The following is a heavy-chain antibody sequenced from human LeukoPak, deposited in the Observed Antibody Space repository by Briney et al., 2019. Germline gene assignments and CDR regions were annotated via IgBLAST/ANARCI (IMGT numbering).Heavy chain of an antibody. Sequence: SVKVSCKASGGTFISYAISWVRQAPGQGLEWMGGIIPIFGTANYAQKFQGRVTITADESTSTAYMELSSLRSEDTAVYYCARGPFMIARQYYFDYWGQGTLVTVSS. J-gene: IGHJ4*02. CDR2: IIPIFGTA. V-gene: IGHV1-69*13. CDR1: GGTFISYA. D-gene: IGHD3-22*01. CDR3: ARGPFMIARQYYFDY.